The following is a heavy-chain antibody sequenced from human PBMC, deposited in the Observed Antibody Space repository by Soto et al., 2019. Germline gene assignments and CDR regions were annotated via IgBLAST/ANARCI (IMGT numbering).Heavy chain of an antibody. V-gene: IGHV4-59*12. CDR2: IYYSGST. CDR3: ARVPLTVTTIYYYYYMDV. CDR1: GGSISSYY. J-gene: IGHJ6*03. D-gene: IGHD4-17*01. Sequence: SETLSLTCTVSGGSISSYYWSWIRQPPGKGLEWIGYIYYSGSTNYNPSLKSRATISVDTSKNQFSLKLSSVTAADTAVYYCARVPLTVTTIYYYYYMDVWGKGTTVTVSS.